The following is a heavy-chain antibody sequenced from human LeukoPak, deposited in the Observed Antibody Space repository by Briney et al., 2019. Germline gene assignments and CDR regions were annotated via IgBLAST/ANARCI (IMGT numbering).Heavy chain of an antibody. CDR2: INPNSGNT. CDR3: ARAIAAGVGMDV. Sequence: ASVKVSCKASGYTFTGYYMHWVRQAPGQGLEWMGWINPNSGNTGYAQKFQGRVTMTRNASISTAYMELSSLRSEDTAVYYCARAIAAGVGMDVWGKGTTVTISS. CDR1: GYTFTGYY. D-gene: IGHD6-13*01. J-gene: IGHJ6*04. V-gene: IGHV1-8*02.